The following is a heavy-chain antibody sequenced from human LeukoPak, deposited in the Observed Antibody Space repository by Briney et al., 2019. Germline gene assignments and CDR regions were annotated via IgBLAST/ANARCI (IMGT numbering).Heavy chain of an antibody. D-gene: IGHD3-10*01. J-gene: IGHJ4*02. CDR2: ISSSSSTI. Sequence: GGSLRLSCAASGFTFSSYSMNWVRQAPGKGLEWVSYISSSSSTIYYADSVKGRFTISRDNAKNSLYLQVNSLRAEDTAVYYCARDQRLWFYDYWGQGTLVTVSS. CDR1: GFTFSSYS. V-gene: IGHV3-48*01. CDR3: ARDQRLWFYDY.